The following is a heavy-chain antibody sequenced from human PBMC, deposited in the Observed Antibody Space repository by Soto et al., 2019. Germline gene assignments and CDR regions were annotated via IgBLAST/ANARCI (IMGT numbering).Heavy chain of an antibody. V-gene: IGHV3-73*02. Sequence: EVQLVESGGGLVQPGGSLKLSCAASGFTFSGSAMHWVRQASGKGLEWVGRIRSKANSYATSYAASVKGRFTISRDYSKNTAYLQMNSLKTEDTAVYYCTRSHGGEGNWGQGTLVTVSS. CDR3: TRSHGGEGN. J-gene: IGHJ4*02. CDR2: IRSKANSYAT. CDR1: GFTFSGSA. D-gene: IGHD3-10*01.